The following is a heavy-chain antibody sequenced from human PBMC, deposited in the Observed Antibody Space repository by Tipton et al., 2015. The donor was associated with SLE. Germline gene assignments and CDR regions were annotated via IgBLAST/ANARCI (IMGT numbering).Heavy chain of an antibody. V-gene: IGHV3-30*18. Sequence: RSLRLSCAASGFTFSSSDMHWVRQAPGRGLEWVAHIKNDGHKIYYGDSVKGRFTISRDTSANMVYLQMNSLRAEDTAVYYCAKDFSSGYWGQGTLVTVSS. CDR1: GFTFSSSD. CDR2: IKNDGHKI. CDR3: AKDFSSGY. D-gene: IGHD3-3*01. J-gene: IGHJ4*02.